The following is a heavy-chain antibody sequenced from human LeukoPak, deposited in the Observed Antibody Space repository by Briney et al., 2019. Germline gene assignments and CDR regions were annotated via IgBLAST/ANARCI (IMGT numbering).Heavy chain of an antibody. CDR3: AKAAALSGSYLYYFDY. D-gene: IGHD1-26*01. Sequence: PRGSLRLSCAASGFTFSSYGMHWVRQAPGKGLEWVAFIRYDGSNKYYADSVKGRFTISRDNSKNTLYLQMNSLRAEDTAVYYCAKAAALSGSYLYYFDYWGQGTLV. CDR2: IRYDGSNK. V-gene: IGHV3-30*02. J-gene: IGHJ4*02. CDR1: GFTFSSYG.